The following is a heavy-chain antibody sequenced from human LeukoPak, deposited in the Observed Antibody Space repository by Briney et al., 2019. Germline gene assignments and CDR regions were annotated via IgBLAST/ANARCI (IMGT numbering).Heavy chain of an antibody. D-gene: IGHD3-22*01. Sequence: PSETLSLTCTVSGGSISSGDYYWSWIRQPPGKGLEWIGYIYYSGSTYYNPSLKSRVTISVDTSKNQFSLKLSSVTAADTAVYYCARVLYYYDSSGYHDYWGQGTLVTVSS. V-gene: IGHV4-30-4*01. CDR2: IYYSGST. CDR3: ARVLYYYDSSGYHDY. J-gene: IGHJ4*02. CDR1: GGSISSGDYY.